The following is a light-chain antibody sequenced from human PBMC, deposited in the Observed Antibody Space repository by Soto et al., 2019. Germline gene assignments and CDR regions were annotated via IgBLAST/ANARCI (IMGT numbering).Light chain of an antibody. CDR3: MQALQPPFT. J-gene: IGKJ4*01. CDR2: LVT. V-gene: IGKV2-28*01. CDR1: QSLLQTNGNTY. Sequence: DIVMTQSPLSLPVPPGEPASISCRSSQSLLQTNGNTYLAWYLQKPGQSPQLLNSLVTNRASRVPDRGSGSGSVSDFTLKISRVEAEDVVVYYCMQALQPPFTVGGGTKVEIK.